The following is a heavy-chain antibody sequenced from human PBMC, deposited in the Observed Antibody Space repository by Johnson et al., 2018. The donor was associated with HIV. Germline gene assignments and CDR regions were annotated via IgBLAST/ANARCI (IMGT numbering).Heavy chain of an antibody. CDR1: GFTFSSYA. CDR2: ISYDGSNK. V-gene: IGHV3-30*04. D-gene: IGHD3-22*01. J-gene: IGHJ3*02. CDR3: AKETRDSRSAFDI. Sequence: QVQLVESGGGVVQPGRSLRLSCAASGFTFSSYAMHWVRQAPGKGLEWVAVISYDGSNKYYADPVKGRFSISRDNSKNTLYLQMNSLSAEDTAVYFCAKETRDSRSAFDIWGQGTMVTVSS.